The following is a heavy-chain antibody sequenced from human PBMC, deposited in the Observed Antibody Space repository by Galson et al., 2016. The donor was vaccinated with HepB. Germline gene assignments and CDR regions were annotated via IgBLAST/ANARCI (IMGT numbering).Heavy chain of an antibody. J-gene: IGHJ3*02. D-gene: IGHD3-9*01. V-gene: IGHV4-61*01. CDR2: ISDSGNT. CDR1: GGSVRGGNHF. Sequence: LSLTCTVSGGSVRGGNHFWTWIRQPPGKGLEWIGYISDSGNTKFNPSLKSRVAISVDATKNQFSLEVSSVTAADTAMYYCARDLSYSETTGYSDASDIWGQGTGVTVSS. CDR3: ARDLSYSETTGYSDASDI.